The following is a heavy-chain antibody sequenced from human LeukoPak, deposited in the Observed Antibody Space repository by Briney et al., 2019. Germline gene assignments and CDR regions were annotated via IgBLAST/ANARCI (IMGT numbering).Heavy chain of an antibody. D-gene: IGHD1-14*01. CDR1: GGSISSGGCY. V-gene: IGHV4-31*03. Sequence: SETLSLTCTVSGGSISSGGCYWSWIRQHPGKGLEWIGYIYYSGSTYYNPSLKSRVTISVDTSKNQFSLKLSSVTAADTAVYYCARVKPAIRGYNRNYLDYWGQGTLVTVSS. J-gene: IGHJ4*02. CDR2: IYYSGST. CDR3: ARVKPAIRGYNRNYLDY.